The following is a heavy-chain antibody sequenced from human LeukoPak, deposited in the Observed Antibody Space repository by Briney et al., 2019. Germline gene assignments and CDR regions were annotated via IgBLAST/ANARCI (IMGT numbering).Heavy chain of an antibody. J-gene: IGHJ4*02. CDR1: GFTLSSYG. CDR2: IWYDGSNK. Sequence: GGSLRLSCAASGFTLSSYGMHWVRQAPGKGLEWVAVIWYDGSNKYYADSVKGRFTISRDNSKNTLYLQMNSLRAEDTAVYYCARGDDSSGYVSTEFDYWGQGTLVTVSS. CDR3: ARGDDSSGYVSTEFDY. V-gene: IGHV3-33*01. D-gene: IGHD3-22*01.